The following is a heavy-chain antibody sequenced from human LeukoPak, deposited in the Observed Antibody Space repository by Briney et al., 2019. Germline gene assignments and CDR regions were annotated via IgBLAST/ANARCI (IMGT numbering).Heavy chain of an antibody. J-gene: IGHJ4*02. CDR2: ISGSGGST. Sequence: GGSLRLSCAVSGITLSNYGMSWVRQAPGKGPEWVAGISGSGGSTNYADPVKGRFTISRDNLKNKLYLQMNSLRAEDTAVYFCAKRGVVIRVILVGFHKEATYFDSWGQGALVTVSS. D-gene: IGHD3-22*01. CDR3: AKRGVVIRVILVGFHKEATYFDS. V-gene: IGHV3-23*01. CDR1: GITLSNYG.